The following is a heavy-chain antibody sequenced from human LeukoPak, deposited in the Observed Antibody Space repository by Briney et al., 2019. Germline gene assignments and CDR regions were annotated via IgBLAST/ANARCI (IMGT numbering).Heavy chain of an antibody. Sequence: SETLSLTCAIYGGSFSDYYWSWMRQPPGGGLEWIGDINHSGSTNYSPSLTSRVTMSVDTSKNQFSLKLSSVTAADTAVYYCARGPPRDFVTSGFYYNYWGQGTRVTVSS. CDR2: INHSGST. CDR1: GGSFSDYY. J-gene: IGHJ4*02. V-gene: IGHV4-34*01. D-gene: IGHD3-22*01. CDR3: ARGPPRDFVTSGFYYNY.